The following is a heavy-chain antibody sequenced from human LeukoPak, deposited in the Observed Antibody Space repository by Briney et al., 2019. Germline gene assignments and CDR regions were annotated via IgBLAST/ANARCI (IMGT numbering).Heavy chain of an antibody. CDR3: ASSDSGYDFWFDY. CDR1: GGSISSYY. J-gene: IGHJ4*02. Sequence: PSETLSLTGTVSGGSISSYYWSWIRQPPGKGLEWIGYIYYSGSTNYNPSLKSRVTISVDTSKNQFSLKLSSVTAADTAVYYCASSDSGYDFWFDYWGQGTLVTVSS. CDR2: IYYSGST. D-gene: IGHD5-12*01. V-gene: IGHV4-59*01.